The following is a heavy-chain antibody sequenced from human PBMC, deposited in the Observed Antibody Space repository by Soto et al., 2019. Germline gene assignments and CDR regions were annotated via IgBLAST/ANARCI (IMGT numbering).Heavy chain of an antibody. J-gene: IGHJ6*02. CDR3: AREGNNYGMDV. CDR2: ISSSGSTI. D-gene: IGHD3-10*01. Sequence: GGSLRLSCAASGFTFRDYDMSWIRQAPGKGLEWVSYISSSGSTIYYADSVKGRFTISRDNAENSLYLQMNSLRVEDTAVYYCAREGNNYGMDVWGQGTTVTVSS. V-gene: IGHV3-11*01. CDR1: GFTFRDYD.